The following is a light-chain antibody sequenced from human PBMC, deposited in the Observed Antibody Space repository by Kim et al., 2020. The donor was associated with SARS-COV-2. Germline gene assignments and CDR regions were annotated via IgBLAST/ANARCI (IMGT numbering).Light chain of an antibody. V-gene: IGKV3-15*01. J-gene: IGKJ2*01. CDR1: QSVSGR. CDR3: QQYHYYYT. CDR2: GAS. Sequence: LSGSPGERATPSCRASQSVSGRLAWYQKKPGQSPRLLVYGASTRATGIPARFSGSGSGAEFTLTISSLLSEDFAVYYCQQYHYYYTFGQGTKLEI.